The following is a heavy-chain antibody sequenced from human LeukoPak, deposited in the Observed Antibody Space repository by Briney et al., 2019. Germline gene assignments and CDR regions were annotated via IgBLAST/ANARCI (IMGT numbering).Heavy chain of an antibody. CDR3: GGLYRPATRLDY. Sequence: SETLSLTCAVYGGSFSGYYWSWIRQPPGKGLEWIGEINHSGSTNYNSYLKSRVTISVDKTKNQCSLKLTSVTTADTAVYYCGGLYRPATRLDYWGQGTLVTVSS. CDR2: INHSGST. D-gene: IGHD5-24*01. V-gene: IGHV4-34*01. J-gene: IGHJ4*02. CDR1: GGSFSGYY.